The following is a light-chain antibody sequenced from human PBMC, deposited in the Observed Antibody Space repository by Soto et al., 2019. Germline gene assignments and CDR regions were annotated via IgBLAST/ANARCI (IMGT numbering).Light chain of an antibody. J-gene: IGLJ1*01. CDR1: SSDVGGYNY. CDR3: CSYAGSYTYV. Sequence: QTLLTKSRSLSGSPGQSVTISCTGTSSDVGGYNYVSWYQQHPGKAPKLMIYDVSKRPSGVPDRFSGSKSGNTASLTISGLQAEDEADYYCCSYAGSYTYVFGTGTKVTVL. V-gene: IGLV2-11*01. CDR2: DVS.